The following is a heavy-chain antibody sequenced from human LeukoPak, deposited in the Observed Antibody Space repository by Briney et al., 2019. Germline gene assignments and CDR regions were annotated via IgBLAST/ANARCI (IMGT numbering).Heavy chain of an antibody. J-gene: IGHJ6*02. Sequence: GGSLRLSCAASGFTFSSYSMNRVRQAPGKGLEWVSSISSSSSYIYYADSVKGRFTISRDNAKNSLYLQMNSLRAEDTAVYYCARDRAVVAPLGMDVWGQGTTVTVSS. V-gene: IGHV3-21*01. CDR1: GFTFSSYS. CDR2: ISSSSSYI. CDR3: ARDRAVVAPLGMDV. D-gene: IGHD2-2*01.